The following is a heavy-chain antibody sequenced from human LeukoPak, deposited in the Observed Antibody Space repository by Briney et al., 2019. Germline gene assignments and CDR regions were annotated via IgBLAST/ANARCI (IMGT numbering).Heavy chain of an antibody. Sequence: GGSLRLSCAASGFTFSSYGMHWVRQAPGKGLEWVAVIWYDGSNKYYADSVKGRFTIPRDNSKNTLYLQMNSLRAEDTAVYYCAKGLAVAGHFDYWGQGTLVTVSS. CDR2: IWYDGSNK. D-gene: IGHD6-19*01. CDR3: AKGLAVAGHFDY. J-gene: IGHJ4*02. CDR1: GFTFSSYG. V-gene: IGHV3-33*06.